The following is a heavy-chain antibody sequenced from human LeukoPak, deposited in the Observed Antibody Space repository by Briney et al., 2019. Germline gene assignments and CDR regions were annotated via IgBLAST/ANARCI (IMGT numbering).Heavy chain of an antibody. Sequence: SETLSLTCTVSGGSISSYYWSWIRQPAGKGLEWIGRIYTSGSTNYNPSLKSRVTISVDKSKNQFSLKLSSVTAADTAVYYCARLRSIEAAVYYFDYWGQGTLVTVSS. CDR2: IYTSGST. CDR1: GGSISSYY. D-gene: IGHD6-6*01. J-gene: IGHJ4*02. V-gene: IGHV4-4*07. CDR3: ARLRSIEAAVYYFDY.